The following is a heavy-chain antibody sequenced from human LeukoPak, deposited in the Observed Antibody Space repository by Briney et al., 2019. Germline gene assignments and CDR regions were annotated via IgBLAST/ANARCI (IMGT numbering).Heavy chain of an antibody. D-gene: IGHD2-15*01. V-gene: IGHV3-30*02. CDR2: IWSDDSNK. CDR1: GFTFSNYG. Sequence: GGSLRLSCVASGFTFSNYGMHWVRQAPGKGLEWVAEIWSDDSNKHYADSVKGRFTISRDNSKNTLYLQMKSLRAEDTAVYYCAKAPVTTCSGAYCYPFDYWGQGTLVTVSS. J-gene: IGHJ4*02. CDR3: AKAPVTTCSGAYCYPFDY.